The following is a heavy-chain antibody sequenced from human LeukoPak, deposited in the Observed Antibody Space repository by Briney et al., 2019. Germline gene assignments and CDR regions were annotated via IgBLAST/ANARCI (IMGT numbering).Heavy chain of an antibody. CDR2: ISGSGGNT. D-gene: IGHD6-13*01. V-gene: IGHV3-23*01. Sequence: GGSLRLSCAASGFTFRNYVMSWVRQAPGKGLEWVSAISGSGGNTYYADSVKGRFTISRDNAKNSLFLQMNSLRADDTAVYYCARDGTADFYYGMDVWGQGTTVTVSS. J-gene: IGHJ6*02. CDR1: GFTFRNYV. CDR3: ARDGTADFYYGMDV.